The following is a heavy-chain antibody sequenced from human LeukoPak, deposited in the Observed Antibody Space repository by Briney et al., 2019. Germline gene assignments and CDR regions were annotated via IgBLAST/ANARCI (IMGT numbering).Heavy chain of an antibody. CDR2: IKRDGSEK. Sequence: GGSLRLSCAASGFTFSNYWMSWVRQAPGKGLEWVANIKRDGSEKYYADSVKGRFTISRDNSKNTLYLQMNSLRAEDTAVYYCAREVLTGYYAFDIWGQGTMVTVSS. J-gene: IGHJ3*02. CDR1: GFTFSNYW. V-gene: IGHV3-7*01. CDR3: AREVLTGYYAFDI. D-gene: IGHD3-9*01.